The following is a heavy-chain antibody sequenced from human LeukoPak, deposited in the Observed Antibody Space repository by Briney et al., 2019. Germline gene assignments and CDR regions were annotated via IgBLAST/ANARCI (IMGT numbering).Heavy chain of an antibody. CDR1: GFTFSSYW. Sequence: GGSLRLSCAASGFTFSSYWMSWVRQAPGKGLEWVANIKQDGSEKYYVDSVKGRFTISSDNAKSSLYLEMNSLRAEDTAVYFCARDHRWGFDYWGQGTLVTVSS. CDR3: ARDHRWGFDY. J-gene: IGHJ4*02. V-gene: IGHV3-7*01. CDR2: IKQDGSEK. D-gene: IGHD7-27*01.